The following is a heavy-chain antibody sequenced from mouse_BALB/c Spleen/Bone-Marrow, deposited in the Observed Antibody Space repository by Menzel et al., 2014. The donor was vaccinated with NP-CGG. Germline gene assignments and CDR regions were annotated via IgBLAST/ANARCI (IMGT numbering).Heavy chain of an antibody. Sequence: QVQLQQSGAELARPGASVKLSCKASGYTFTSYWMQWVKQRPGQGLEWIGAIYPGDGDTRYTQKFKGKATLTADKSSSTVYMQLSSLASEDSAVYYCARSEATMILAYWGQGTLVTVSA. D-gene: IGHD2-4*01. V-gene: IGHV1-87*01. CDR1: GYTFTSYW. J-gene: IGHJ3*01. CDR3: ARSEATMILAY. CDR2: IYPGDGDT.